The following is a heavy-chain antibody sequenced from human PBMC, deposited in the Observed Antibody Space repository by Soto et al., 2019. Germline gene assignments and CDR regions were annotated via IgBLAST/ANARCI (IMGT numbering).Heavy chain of an antibody. D-gene: IGHD4-4*01. CDR3: VSGRWRYSNYRGGFDY. V-gene: IGHV4-39*01. J-gene: IGHJ4*02. Sequence: QLQLQESGPGLVKPSETLSLTCTVSGGSISSSSYYWGWIRQPPGKGLEWIGSIYYSGSTYYNPSLKSRVTISVDTSKNQFSLKLSSVTAADTAVYYCVSGRWRYSNYRGGFDYWGQGTLVTVSS. CDR2: IYYSGST. CDR1: GGSISSSSYY.